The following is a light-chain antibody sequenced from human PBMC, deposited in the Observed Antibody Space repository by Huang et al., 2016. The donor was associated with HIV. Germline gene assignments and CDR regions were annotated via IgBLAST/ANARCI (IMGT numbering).Light chain of an antibody. CDR3: QGSLSIPHT. V-gene: IGKV1-39*01. J-gene: IGKJ2*01. CDR1: ENIRRY. Sequence: DIQMTQSPSSLYASVGDRVNITCRASENIRRYLNWYQQKPGKPPKLLIHSASTLQSGVPSRFSGSGSGTDFTLTITSLQPEDFATYYCQGSLSIPHTFGQGTNLEIK. CDR2: SAS.